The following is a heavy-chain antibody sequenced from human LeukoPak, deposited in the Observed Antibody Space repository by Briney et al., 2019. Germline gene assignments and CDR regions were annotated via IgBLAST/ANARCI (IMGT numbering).Heavy chain of an antibody. D-gene: IGHD2-15*01. CDR2: IWYDGSNK. CDR1: GFTFSSYG. CDR3: ASRRGGIVADY. Sequence: GGSLRLSCAASGFTFSSYGMHWVRQAPGKGLEWVALIWYDGSNKYYADSVKGRFTISRDNSKNTVYLQTNSLRAEDTAVYHCASRRGGIVADYWGQGTLVTVSS. V-gene: IGHV3-33*01. J-gene: IGHJ4*02.